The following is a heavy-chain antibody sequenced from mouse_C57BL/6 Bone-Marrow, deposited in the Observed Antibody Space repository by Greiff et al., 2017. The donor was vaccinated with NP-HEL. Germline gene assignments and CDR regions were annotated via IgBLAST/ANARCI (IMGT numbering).Heavy chain of an antibody. CDR1: GYTFTDYY. CDR2: IYPGSGNT. Sequence: VMLVESGAELVRPGASVKLSCKASGYTFTDYYINWVKQRPGQGLEWIARIYPGSGNTYYNEKFKGKATLTAEKSSSTAYMQLSSLTSEDSAVYFCASRAYYSNLWYFDVWGTGTTVTVSS. CDR3: ASRAYYSNLWYFDV. J-gene: IGHJ1*03. D-gene: IGHD2-5*01. V-gene: IGHV1-76*01.